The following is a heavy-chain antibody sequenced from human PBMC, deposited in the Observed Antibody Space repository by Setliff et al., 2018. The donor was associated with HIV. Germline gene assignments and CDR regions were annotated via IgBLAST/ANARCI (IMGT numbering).Heavy chain of an antibody. J-gene: IGHJ4*02. CDR2: IYYSGST. D-gene: IGHD3-22*01. CDR1: GGSISNYY. V-gene: IGHV4-59*01. CDR3: ARGLYDSSGYYRVFDY. Sequence: SETLSLTCTVSGGSISNYYWSWIRQPPGKGLEWIGYIYYSGSTNYNPSLKSRVTISEDTSKNQFSLKLSSVTAADTAVYYCARGLYDSSGYYRVFDYWGQGTLVTVSS.